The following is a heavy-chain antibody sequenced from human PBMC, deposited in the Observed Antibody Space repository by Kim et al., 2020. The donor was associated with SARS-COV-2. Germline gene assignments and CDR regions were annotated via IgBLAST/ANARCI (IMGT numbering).Heavy chain of an antibody. Sequence: SVKVSCKASGGTFSSYAISWVRQAPGQGLEWMGGIIPIFGTANYAQKFQGRVTITADESTSTAYMELSSLRSEDTAVYYCARHEHRGYHLSAVDYWGQGTLVTVSS. V-gene: IGHV1-69*13. D-gene: IGHD5-18*01. J-gene: IGHJ4*02. CDR1: GGTFSSYA. CDR2: IIPIFGTA. CDR3: ARHEHRGYHLSAVDY.